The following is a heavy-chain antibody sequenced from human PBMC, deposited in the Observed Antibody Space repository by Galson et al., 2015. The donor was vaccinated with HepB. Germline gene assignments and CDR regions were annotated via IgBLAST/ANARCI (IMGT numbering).Heavy chain of an antibody. V-gene: IGHV3-23*01. Sequence: SLRLSCAASGFTFSSYAMSWVRQAPGKGLEWVSTISGSDSSTYYADSVKGRFTISRDNSKNKLYLQMNSLRAEDTAVYYCAKGRLGGMTTVATHWFDPWGQGTLVTVSS. J-gene: IGHJ5*02. CDR1: GFTFSSYA. CDR3: AKGRLGGMTTVATHWFDP. D-gene: IGHD4-11*01. CDR2: ISGSDSST.